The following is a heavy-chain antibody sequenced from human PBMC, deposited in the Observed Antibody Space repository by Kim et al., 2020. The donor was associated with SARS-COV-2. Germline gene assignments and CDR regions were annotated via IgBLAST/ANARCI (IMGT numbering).Heavy chain of an antibody. V-gene: IGHV4-59*01. CDR3: SSGYGRRWFSRFFQC. J-gene: IGHJ1*01. CDR2: FYVSGGM. Sequence: SETLSLTCTVSGGPISSYYWTWICQPPGKGLEWIGNFYVSGGMNYNPSLNGRVTISRDAAKNQLSLTLRSVTAADTAADVCSSGYGRRWFSRFFQCWGQG. CDR1: GGPISSYY. D-gene: IGHD6-13*01.